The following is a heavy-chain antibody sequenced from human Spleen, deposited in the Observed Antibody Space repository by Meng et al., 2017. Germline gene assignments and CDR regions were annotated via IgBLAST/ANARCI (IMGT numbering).Heavy chain of an antibody. CDR3: ARESSSWYGWVRAYYFDY. V-gene: IGHV4-34*01. Sequence: SETLSLTCVVSGGSFSDYYWSWIRQPPGKGLEWIGEINHSGSTNYNPSLESRATISVDTSQNNLSLKLSSVTAADTAVYYCARESSSWYGWVRAYYFDYWGQGTLVTVPQ. J-gene: IGHJ4*02. CDR2: INHSGST. D-gene: IGHD6-13*01. CDR1: GGSFSDYY.